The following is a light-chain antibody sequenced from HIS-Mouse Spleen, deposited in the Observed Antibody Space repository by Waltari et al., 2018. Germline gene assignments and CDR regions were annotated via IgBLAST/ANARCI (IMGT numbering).Light chain of an antibody. Sequence: DIVLTQSPATLSLSPWERATLSCRARQRVSSYLAWYQQKPGQAPRLLIYDASNRATGIPARFSGSGSGTDFTLTISSLEPEDFAVYYCQQRSNWPPYTFGQGTKLEIK. CDR3: QQRSNWPPYT. CDR2: DAS. CDR1: QRVSSY. J-gene: IGKJ2*01. V-gene: IGKV3-11*01.